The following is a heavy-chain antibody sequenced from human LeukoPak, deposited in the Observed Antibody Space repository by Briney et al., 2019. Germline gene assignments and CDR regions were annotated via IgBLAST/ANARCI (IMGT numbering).Heavy chain of an antibody. CDR1: GFTFSSYW. D-gene: IGHD2-15*01. J-gene: IGHJ3*01. Sequence: GGSLRLSCAASGFTFSSYWMSWVRQAPGKGLEWVANIKPDGSEKYYVDSVKGRFTISRDNAKNSLYLQMNSLRAEDTAVYYCARDHGLVAEPAFDVWGQGTMVTVSS. CDR2: IKPDGSEK. V-gene: IGHV3-7*01. CDR3: ARDHGLVAEPAFDV.